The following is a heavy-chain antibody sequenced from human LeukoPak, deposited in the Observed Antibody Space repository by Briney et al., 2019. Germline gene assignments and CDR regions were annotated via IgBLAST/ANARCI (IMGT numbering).Heavy chain of an antibody. D-gene: IGHD6-13*01. Sequence: GESLRLSCAASGFTFSSSWMSWVRQAPGKGLEWVSGVSDGGGRTFYAESVKGRFTVSRDNSKNTLYLRMNSLRAEDTAIYYCTKNQILDDSGSWYAFWGQGTLVTVSS. V-gene: IGHV3-23*01. CDR3: TKNQILDDSGSWYAF. CDR1: GFTFSSSW. CDR2: VSDGGGRT. J-gene: IGHJ4*02.